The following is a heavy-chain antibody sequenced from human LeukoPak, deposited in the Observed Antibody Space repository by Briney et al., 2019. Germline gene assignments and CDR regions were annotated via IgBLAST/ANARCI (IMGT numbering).Heavy chain of an antibody. CDR3: ARDKGYSGYVVMDV. CDR1: GYTFTGYY. Sequence: ASVKVSCKASGYTFTGYYMHWVRQAPGQGLEWMGWINPNSGGTNYAQKFQGWVTMTRDTSISTAYMELSRLRSDDTAVYYCARDKGYSGYVVMDVWGQGTTVTVSS. V-gene: IGHV1-2*04. J-gene: IGHJ6*02. CDR2: INPNSGGT. D-gene: IGHD5-12*01.